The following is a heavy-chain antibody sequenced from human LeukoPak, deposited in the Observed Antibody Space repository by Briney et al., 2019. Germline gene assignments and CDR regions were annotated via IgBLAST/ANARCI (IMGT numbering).Heavy chain of an antibody. V-gene: IGHV3-53*01. J-gene: IGHJ4*02. D-gene: IGHD6-19*01. CDR1: GFTVSSNY. CDR3: ARSGSGWDHFDY. Sequence: GGSLRLSCAASGFTVSSNYMSWVRQAPGKGLEWVSVIYSGGSTYYADSVKGRFTISRDNSKNTLYLQMNSLRAEDTAVYYCARSGSGWDHFDYWGQGTLVTVSS. CDR2: IYSGGST.